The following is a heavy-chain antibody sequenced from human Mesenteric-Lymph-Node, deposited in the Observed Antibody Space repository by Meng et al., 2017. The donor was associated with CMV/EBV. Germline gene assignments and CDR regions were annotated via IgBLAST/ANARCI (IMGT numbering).Heavy chain of an antibody. V-gene: IGHV1-8*03. J-gene: IGHJ6*02. Sequence: ASVKVSCKASGYTFTSYDINWVRQATGQGLEWMGWMNPNSGNTGYAQKFQGRVTITRNTSISTAYMELSSLRSEDTAVYYCARGWEHRLSVDYYYGMDVWGQGTTVTSP. CDR1: GYTFTSYD. CDR3: ARGWEHRLSVDYYYGMDV. D-gene: IGHD1/OR15-1a*01. CDR2: MNPNSGNT.